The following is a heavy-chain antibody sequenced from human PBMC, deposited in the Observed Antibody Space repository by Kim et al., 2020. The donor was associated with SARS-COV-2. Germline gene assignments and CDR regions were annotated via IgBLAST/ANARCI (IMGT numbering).Heavy chain of an antibody. J-gene: IGHJ4*02. CDR1: GGSISSYY. D-gene: IGHD6-19*01. CDR3: ARVLEGYSSGWYADY. CDR2: IYYSGST. Sequence: SETLSLTCTVSGGSISSYYWSWIRQPPGKGLEWIGYIYYSGSTNYNPSLKSRVTISVDTSKNQFSLKLSSVTATDTAVYYCARVLEGYSSGWYADYWGQGTLVTVSS. V-gene: IGHV4-59*08.